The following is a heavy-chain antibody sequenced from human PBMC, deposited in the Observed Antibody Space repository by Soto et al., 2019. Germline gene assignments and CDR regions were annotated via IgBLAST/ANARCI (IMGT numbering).Heavy chain of an antibody. CDR2: ISSRSSYI. V-gene: IGHV3-21*01. CDR3: ARDGGYDSSGTPDY. Sequence: PGGSLRLSCAASGFTFSSYSMNWVRQAPGKGLEWVSSISSRSSYIYYADAVKGRFTISRDNAKNSLYLQMNSLRAEDTAVYYCARDGGYDSSGTPDYWGQGTLVTVSS. CDR1: GFTFSSYS. D-gene: IGHD3-22*01. J-gene: IGHJ4*02.